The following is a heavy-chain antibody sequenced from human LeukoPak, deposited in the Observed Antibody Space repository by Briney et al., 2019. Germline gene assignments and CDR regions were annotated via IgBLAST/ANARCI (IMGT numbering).Heavy chain of an antibody. CDR3: ASDSGSYQALDY. CDR2: IWYDGSNK. J-gene: IGHJ4*02. Sequence: AGGSLRLSCAASGFTFSSYGMPWVRQAPGKGLEWVAVIWYDGSNKYYADSVKGRFTISRDNSKNTLYLQMNSLRAEDTAVYYCASDSGSYQALDYWGQGTLVTVSS. D-gene: IGHD1-26*01. V-gene: IGHV3-33*01. CDR1: GFTFSSYG.